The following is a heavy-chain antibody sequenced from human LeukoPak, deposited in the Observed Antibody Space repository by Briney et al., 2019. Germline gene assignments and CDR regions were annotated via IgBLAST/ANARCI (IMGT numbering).Heavy chain of an antibody. V-gene: IGHV4-39*07. Sequence: SEALSLTCTVSGGSISSSAYYWAWIRQSPGKGLEWIGSIYYSGSTNYKPSLKSRVTLSVNTSKNQFSLKLSSVTAADTAVYYCARGSSCTNGVCYVAFDIWGQGTMVTVSS. J-gene: IGHJ3*02. CDR2: IYYSGST. D-gene: IGHD2-8*01. CDR3: ARGSSCTNGVCYVAFDI. CDR1: GGSISSSAYY.